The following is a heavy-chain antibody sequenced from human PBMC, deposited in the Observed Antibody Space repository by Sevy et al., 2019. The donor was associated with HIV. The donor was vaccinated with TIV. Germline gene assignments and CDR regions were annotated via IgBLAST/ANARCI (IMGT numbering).Heavy chain of an antibody. J-gene: IGHJ4*02. Sequence: SETLSLTCTVSGASISSSGYYWGWIRQSPGKGLEWIATINYSRTTFYNPSLKSRITISAATSKDQISLDLNSVTAADSAIYYCAGAFLTYNHGWSYYDYWGQGTVVTVSS. CDR3: AGAFLTYNHGWSYYDY. CDR1: GASISSSGYY. V-gene: IGHV4-39*01. CDR2: INYSRTT. D-gene: IGHD6-19*01.